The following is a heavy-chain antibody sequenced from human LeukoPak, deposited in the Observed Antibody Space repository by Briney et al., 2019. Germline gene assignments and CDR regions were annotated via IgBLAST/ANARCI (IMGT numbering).Heavy chain of an antibody. J-gene: IGHJ4*02. V-gene: IGHV3-49*04. D-gene: IGHD3-22*01. CDR2: IRGKGYGGTT. CDR3: TRIHYYDSCGYLS. Sequence: GGSLRLSCTVSGFIFGDYAMSWVRQAPGKGLEWVGFIRGKGYGGTTEYAASVKGRFTVSRDDSKSIAYLQMNSLKTEDTAVYYCTRIHYYDSCGYLSWGQGTLVTVSS. CDR1: GFIFGDYA.